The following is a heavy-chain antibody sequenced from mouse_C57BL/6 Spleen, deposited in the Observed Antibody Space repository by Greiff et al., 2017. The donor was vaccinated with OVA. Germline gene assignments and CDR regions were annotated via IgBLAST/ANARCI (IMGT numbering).Heavy chain of an antibody. J-gene: IGHJ2*01. V-gene: IGHV1-61*01. D-gene: IGHD2-3*01. CDR2: IYPSDSET. Sequence: VQLQQPGAELVRPGSSVKLSCKASGYTFTSYWMDWVKQRPGQGLEWIGNIYPSDSETHYNQKFKDKATLTVDKSSSTAYMQLSSLTSEDSAVYYCARRIYDGYYGYFDYWGQGTTLTVSS. CDR3: ARRIYDGYYGYFDY. CDR1: GYTFTSYW.